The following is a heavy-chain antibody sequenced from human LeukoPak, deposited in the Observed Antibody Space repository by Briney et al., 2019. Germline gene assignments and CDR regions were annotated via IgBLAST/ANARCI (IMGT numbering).Heavy chain of an antibody. CDR2: IDTSGGT. V-gene: IGHV4-4*07. D-gene: IGHD5-12*01. J-gene: IGHJ4*02. CDR1: GVSISSYY. CDR3: ARDNGKLYSGYDLDFDY. Sequence: PSETLSLTCTVSGVSISSYYWSWIRQPAGKGLEWIGRIDTSGGTNYNPSLNSRVTMSLDTSKNQLSLKLISVTAADTAVYYCARDNGKLYSGYDLDFDYWGQGTLVTVSS.